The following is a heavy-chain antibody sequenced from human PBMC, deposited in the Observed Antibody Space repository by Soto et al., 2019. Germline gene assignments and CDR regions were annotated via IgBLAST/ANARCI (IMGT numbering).Heavy chain of an antibody. J-gene: IGHJ6*02. CDR3: ARDLGSSWDPSPYYYYYGMDV. D-gene: IGHD6-13*01. V-gene: IGHV3-21*01. CDR2: ISSRSSYI. Sequence: RLSCAASEFTFSDYSMNWVRQAPGKGLEWVSSISSRSSYIYYADSVKGRFTISRDNAKNSLFLQMNSLRAEDTAVYYCARDLGSSWDPSPYYYYYGMDVWGQGTTVTVSS. CDR1: EFTFSDYS.